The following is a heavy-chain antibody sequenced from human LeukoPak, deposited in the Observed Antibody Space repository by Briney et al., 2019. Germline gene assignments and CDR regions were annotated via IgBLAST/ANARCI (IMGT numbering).Heavy chain of an antibody. Sequence: GESLKISCKGSGYSVTSNWIGWVLQMRGKGLERRGIIYPGDSDTRYSPSLQGLVTISADKSISTAYLQWSSLKASDTAMYYCARHYSSSWYVDYWGQGTLVTVSS. CDR1: GYSVTSNW. CDR2: IYPGDSDT. CDR3: ARHYSSSWYVDY. J-gene: IGHJ4*02. V-gene: IGHV5-51*01. D-gene: IGHD6-13*01.